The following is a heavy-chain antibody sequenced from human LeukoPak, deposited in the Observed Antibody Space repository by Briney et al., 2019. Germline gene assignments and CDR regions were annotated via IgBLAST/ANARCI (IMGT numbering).Heavy chain of an antibody. D-gene: IGHD5-18*01. Sequence: SETLSLTCTVSGGSISSSNYYWDWIRQPPGTGLEWIGTIFYSGTTYYNPSLKSRVTISVDTSKNQFSLKLSSVTATDTAVYYCARRGYSYGFLDSWGQGTLVTVSS. CDR3: ARRGYSYGFLDS. CDR1: GGSISSSNYY. V-gene: IGHV4-39*01. J-gene: IGHJ4*02. CDR2: IFYSGTT.